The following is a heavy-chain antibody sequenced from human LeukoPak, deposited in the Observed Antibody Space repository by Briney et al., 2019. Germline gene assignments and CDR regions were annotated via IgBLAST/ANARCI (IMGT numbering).Heavy chain of an antibody. CDR2: VNHGGST. CDR3: ASTGVTAENWFDP. V-gene: IGHV4-34*01. J-gene: IGHJ5*02. D-gene: IGHD2-21*02. Sequence: SETLSLTCAVFGGSFSSHYWSWIRQPPGKDLEWIGEVNHGGSTNFNPSLKSRVTISVDTSKNQFSLKLSSVTAADTAVYYCASTGVTAENWFDPWGQGTLVTVSS. CDR1: GGSFSSHY.